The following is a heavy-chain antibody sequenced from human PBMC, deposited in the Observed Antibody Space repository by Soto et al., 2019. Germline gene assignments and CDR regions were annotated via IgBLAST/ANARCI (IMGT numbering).Heavy chain of an antibody. V-gene: IGHV4-38-2*02. CDR1: GHSINSDYY. D-gene: IGHD3-10*01. CDR3: ARKGYHPSGRINLFDS. Sequence: KASETLSLTCTVAGHSINSDYYWGWIRQPPGKGLEWIGSIYPGGGTYYNPSLKSRVTISIDTSKNQFSLRLTSVTAADTAMYYCARKGYHPSGRINLFDSWGQGTLVTVSS. J-gene: IGHJ4*02. CDR2: IYPGGGT.